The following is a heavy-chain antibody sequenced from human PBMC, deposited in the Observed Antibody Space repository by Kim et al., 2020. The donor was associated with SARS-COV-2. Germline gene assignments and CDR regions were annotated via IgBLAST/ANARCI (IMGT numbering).Heavy chain of an antibody. J-gene: IGHJ4*02. Sequence: PSLKSRVTISVDTSKNQFSLKLSSVTAADTAVYYCARGYCSSTSCYTSDYWGQGTLVTVSS. V-gene: IGHV4-34*01. D-gene: IGHD2-2*02. CDR3: ARGYCSSTSCYTSDY.